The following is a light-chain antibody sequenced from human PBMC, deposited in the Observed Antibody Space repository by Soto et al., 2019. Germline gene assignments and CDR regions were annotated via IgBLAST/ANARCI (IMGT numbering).Light chain of an antibody. Sequence: QSVLTQPPSVSAAPGQKVTISCSGSSSNIGNNFVSWYQHLPGTAPKLLIYDNNKRPSGIPDRFSGTKSGTSATLDITGLQTGDEAHYYCATWDSSLIAGVFGGGTKVTVL. CDR2: DNN. J-gene: IGLJ2*01. V-gene: IGLV1-51*01. CDR3: ATWDSSLIAGV. CDR1: SSNIGNNF.